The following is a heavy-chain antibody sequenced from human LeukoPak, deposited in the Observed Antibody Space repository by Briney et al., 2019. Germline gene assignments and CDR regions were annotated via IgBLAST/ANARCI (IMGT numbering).Heavy chain of an antibody. D-gene: IGHD3-22*01. CDR2: IFYSGDT. CDR3: ARRGADYYDSSGYPYFDY. V-gene: IGHV4-39*01. Sequence: SETLSLTCTVSGDSISSSSYYWGWIRQPPGKGLEWIGTIFYSGDTYYNPSLKSRITISVDTSKNQFSLKLSSVTAADTAVYYCARRGADYYDSSGYPYFDYWGQGTLVTVSS. CDR1: GDSISSSSYY. J-gene: IGHJ4*02.